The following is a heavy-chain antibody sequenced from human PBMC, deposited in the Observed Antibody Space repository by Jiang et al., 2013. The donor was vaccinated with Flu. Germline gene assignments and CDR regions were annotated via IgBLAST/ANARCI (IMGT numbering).Heavy chain of an antibody. Sequence: LLKPSETLSLTCAVNGGSFSGYYWTWDPPAPREGAGVDWEINHSGSTNLNPSLKSRVTIAVDTSKNQVSLKLSSVTAADTAVYYCARGGRGAYYEILTGYQPGFDYWGQGTLVTVSS. CDR3: ARGGRGAYYEILTGYQPGFDY. CDR2: INHSGST. CDR1: GGSFSGYY. V-gene: IGHV4-34*01. J-gene: IGHJ4*02. D-gene: IGHD3-9*01.